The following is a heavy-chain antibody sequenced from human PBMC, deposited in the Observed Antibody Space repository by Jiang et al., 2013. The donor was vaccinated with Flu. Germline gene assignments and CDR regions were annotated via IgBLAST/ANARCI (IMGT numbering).Heavy chain of an antibody. V-gene: IGHV1-2*02. CDR2: INPNSGGT. CDR3: ARPRQAYCGGDCYSNWYFDL. Sequence: TGYYMHWVRQAPGQGLEWMGWINPNSGGTNYAQKFQGRVTMTRDTSISTAYMELSRLRSDDTAVYYCARPRQAYCGGDCYSNWYFDLWGRGTLVTVSS. D-gene: IGHD2-21*02. CDR1: TGYY. J-gene: IGHJ2*01.